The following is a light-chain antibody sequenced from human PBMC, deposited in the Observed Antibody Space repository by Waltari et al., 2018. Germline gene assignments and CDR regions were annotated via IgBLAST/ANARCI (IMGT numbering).Light chain of an antibody. J-gene: IGLJ1*01. Sequence: QSVLTQPPSVSGAPGQRVTISCTGSSSNIGAGYEVHWYQQFPGTAPKLLIYGNSNRPSGVPDRFSGSKTGTSASLAITGLRAEDEADYYCQSYDSSLSGFYVFGAGTKVTVL. CDR1: SSNIGAGYE. CDR3: QSYDSSLSGFYV. V-gene: IGLV1-40*01. CDR2: GNS.